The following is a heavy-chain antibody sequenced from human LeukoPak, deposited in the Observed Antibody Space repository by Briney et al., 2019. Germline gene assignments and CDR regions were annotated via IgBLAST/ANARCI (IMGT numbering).Heavy chain of an antibody. CDR1: GFTFSDYY. CDR2: ISSSGSTI. J-gene: IGHJ4*02. D-gene: IGHD4-17*01. CDR3: ARLFGAVTTFDY. V-gene: IGHV3-11*04. Sequence: GGSLRLSCAASGFTFSDYYMSWIRQAPGKGLEWVSYISSSGSTIYYADSVKGRFTISRDNAKNSLYLQMDSLSAEDTAVYYCARLFGAVTTFDYWGQGALVTVSS.